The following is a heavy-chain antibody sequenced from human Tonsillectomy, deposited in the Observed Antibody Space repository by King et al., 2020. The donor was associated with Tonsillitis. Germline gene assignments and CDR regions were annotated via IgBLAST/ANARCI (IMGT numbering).Heavy chain of an antibody. CDR2: ISGSGVTT. D-gene: IGHD1-26*01. V-gene: IGHV3-23*04. CDR3: AKAKADTVAVTFDF. J-gene: IGHJ4*02. Sequence: VQLVESGGGLVQPGGSLRLSCVASGFTHDTYALNWVRQAPGKGLEWLSIISGSGVTTHYSASVKGRFTISRDNSKNTVYLQMNSLRAADTAVYYCAKAKADTVAVTFDFWGQGILVTVSS. CDR1: GFTHDTYA.